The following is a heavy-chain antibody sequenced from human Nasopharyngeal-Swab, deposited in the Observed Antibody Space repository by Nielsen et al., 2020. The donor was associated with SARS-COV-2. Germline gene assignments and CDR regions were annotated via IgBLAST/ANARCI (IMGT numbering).Heavy chain of an antibody. CDR3: AKDRKSGSYHYYFDY. D-gene: IGHD1-26*01. CDR2: ISYDGSNK. V-gene: IGHV3-30*18. CDR1: GFTFSSYG. J-gene: IGHJ4*02. Sequence: GESLKISCAASGFTFSSYGMHWVRQAPGKGLEWVAVISYDGSNKYYADSVKDRFTISRDNSKNTLYLQMNSLRAEDTAVYYCAKDRKSGSYHYYFDYWGQGTLVTVSS.